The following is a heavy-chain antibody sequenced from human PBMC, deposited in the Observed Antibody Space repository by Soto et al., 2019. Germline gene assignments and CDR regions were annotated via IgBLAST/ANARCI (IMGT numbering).Heavy chain of an antibody. CDR1: GFTFSVYW. Sequence: EVQLVESGGGLVQPGGSLRLSCAASGFTFSVYWMSWVRQTPGKGLEWVGNIKPDGSEKSYVDSLKGRFTISRDNAKNSLYLELSSLRVEETGVYYCARDYLWGQGTLVTVSS. CDR3: ARDYL. CDR2: IKPDGSEK. J-gene: IGHJ5*02. V-gene: IGHV3-7*01.